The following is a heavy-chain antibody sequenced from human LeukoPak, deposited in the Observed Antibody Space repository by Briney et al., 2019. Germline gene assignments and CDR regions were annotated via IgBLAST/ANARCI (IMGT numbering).Heavy chain of an antibody. D-gene: IGHD3-22*01. J-gene: IGHJ4*02. CDR1: GFTFSSYG. V-gene: IGHV3-33*01. Sequence: GGSLRLSCAASGFTFSSYGMHWVRQAPGKGLEWVAVIWYDGSNKYYADSVKGRFTISRDNSKNTLYLQMNSLRAEDTAVYYCARGGTRRWLLAYFDYWGQGPRSPSPQ. CDR2: IWYDGSNK. CDR3: ARGGTRRWLLAYFDY.